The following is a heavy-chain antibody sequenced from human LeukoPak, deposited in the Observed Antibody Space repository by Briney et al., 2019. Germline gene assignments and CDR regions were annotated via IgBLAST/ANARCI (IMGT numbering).Heavy chain of an antibody. J-gene: IGHJ4*02. D-gene: IGHD3-9*01. CDR2: ISGSASGVTT. Sequence: GGSLRLSCAASGFSFSTYAMSWVRQAPGKGLEWVSAISGSASGVTTYYADSVKGRFTISRDNSKNTLYLQMNSLRAEDTAVYYCAKDRTDILTGFGLRGPPDYWGQGTLVTVSS. CDR3: AKDRTDILTGFGLRGPPDY. V-gene: IGHV3-23*01. CDR1: GFSFSTYA.